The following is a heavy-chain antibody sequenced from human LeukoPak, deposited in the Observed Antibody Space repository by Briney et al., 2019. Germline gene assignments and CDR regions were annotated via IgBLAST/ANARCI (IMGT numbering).Heavy chain of an antibody. J-gene: IGHJ4*02. CDR1: GGTFSSYA. CDR2: INPNSGGT. CDR3: ARGLVLGYCSGGSCYLY. Sequence: ASVKVSCKASGGTFSSYAISWVRQAPGQGLEWMGRINPNSGGTNYAQKFQGRVTMTRDTSISTAYMELSRLRSDDTAVYYCARGLVLGYCSGGSCYLYWGQGTLVTVSS. V-gene: IGHV1-2*06. D-gene: IGHD2-15*01.